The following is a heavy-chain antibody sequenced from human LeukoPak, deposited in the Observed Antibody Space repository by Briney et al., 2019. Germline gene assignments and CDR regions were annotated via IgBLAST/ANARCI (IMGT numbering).Heavy chain of an antibody. D-gene: IGHD5-18*01. CDR3: ARARDRFSLKNAPLGDTAMVNQGGYYYYYMDV. CDR1: GGTFSSYA. J-gene: IGHJ6*03. Sequence: GASVKVSCKASGGTFSSYAISWVRQAPGQGLEWMGGIIPIFGTANYAQKFQGRVTITADKSTSTAYMELSSLRSEDTAVYYCARARDRFSLKNAPLGDTAMVNQGGYYYYYMDVWGKGTTVTVSS. V-gene: IGHV1-69*06. CDR2: IIPIFGTA.